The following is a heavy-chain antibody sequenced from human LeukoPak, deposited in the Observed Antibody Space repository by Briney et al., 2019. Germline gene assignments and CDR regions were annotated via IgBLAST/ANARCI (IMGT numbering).Heavy chain of an antibody. CDR3: ARTPDYGGYYYYYYYMDV. V-gene: IGHV1-18*01. J-gene: IGHJ6*03. Sequence: GASVEVSCKASGYTFTSYGISWVRQAPGQGLEWMGWISAYNGNTNYAQKLQGRVTLTTDTSTSTAYMELSSLRSEDTAVYYCARTPDYGGYYYYYYYMDVWGKGTTVTISS. CDR2: ISAYNGNT. D-gene: IGHD4-23*01. CDR1: GYTFTSYG.